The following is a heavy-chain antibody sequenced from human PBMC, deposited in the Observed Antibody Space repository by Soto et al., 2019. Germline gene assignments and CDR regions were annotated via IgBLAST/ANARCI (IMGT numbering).Heavy chain of an antibody. CDR2: INAGNGNT. D-gene: IGHD3-22*01. CDR3: ARPYYYDSSGYYYGWYFDL. Sequence: QVQLVQSGAEVKKPGASVKVSCKASGYTFTSYAMHWVRQAPGQRLEWMGWINAGNGNTKYSQKFQGRVTITRDTYASTAYMELSSLRSEDTAVYYCARPYYYDSSGYYYGWYFDLWGRGTLVTVSS. J-gene: IGHJ2*01. CDR1: GYTFTSYA. V-gene: IGHV1-3*01.